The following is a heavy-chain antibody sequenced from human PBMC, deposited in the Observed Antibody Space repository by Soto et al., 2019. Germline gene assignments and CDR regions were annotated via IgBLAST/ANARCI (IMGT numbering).Heavy chain of an antibody. Sequence: SETLSLTCTVSGGSISSYYWSWIRQPPGKGLEWIGYIYYSGSTNYNPSLKSRVTISVDTSKNQFSLKLSYVTAADTAVYYCARHAAIGYCTNGVCYPTKYYYYYYMDVWGKGTTVTVSS. CDR2: IYYSGST. J-gene: IGHJ6*03. V-gene: IGHV4-59*08. CDR1: GGSISSYY. CDR3: ARHAAIGYCTNGVCYPTKYYYYYYMDV. D-gene: IGHD2-8*01.